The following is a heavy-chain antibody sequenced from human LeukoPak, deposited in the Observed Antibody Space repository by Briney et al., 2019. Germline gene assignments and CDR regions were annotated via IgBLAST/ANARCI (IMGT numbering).Heavy chain of an antibody. D-gene: IGHD1-26*01. Sequence: GGSLRLSCAVSGFTFSSYGMHWVRQAPSTGLEGVAFIRYDESNKYYADSVKGRFTISRDNSKHTLYLQMNSLRAEDTAVYYCAKTPIEGKAYWGQGTLVTVSS. CDR3: AKTPIEGKAY. V-gene: IGHV3-30*02. CDR2: IRYDESNK. CDR1: GFTFSSYG. J-gene: IGHJ4*02.